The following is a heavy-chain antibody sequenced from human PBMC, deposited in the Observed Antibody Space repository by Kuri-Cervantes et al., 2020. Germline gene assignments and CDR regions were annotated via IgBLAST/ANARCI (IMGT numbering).Heavy chain of an antibody. V-gene: IGHV4-38-2*02. CDR2: IYHSGST. CDR1: GGSISSGYY. Sequence: SETLSLTCTVSGGSISSGYYWGWIRQPPGKGLEWIGSIYHSGSTYYNPSLKSRVTISVDTSKNQFSLKLSSVIAADTAVYFCAGGSIAVAGSAYWGQGTLVTVSS. CDR3: AGGSIAVAGSAY. J-gene: IGHJ4*02. D-gene: IGHD6-19*01.